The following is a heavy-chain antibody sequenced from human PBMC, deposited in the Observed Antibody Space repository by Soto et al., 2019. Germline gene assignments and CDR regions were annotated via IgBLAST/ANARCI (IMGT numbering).Heavy chain of an antibody. CDR2: IYYSGST. D-gene: IGHD2-15*01. J-gene: IGHJ4*02. Sequence: PSETLSLTCTVSGGSVSSGRYYWSWIRQPPGKGLEWIGHIYYSGSTNYNPSLKSRVTISVDTSKNQFSLKLSSVTAADTAVYYCARVGGYCSGGSCYSFDYWGQGALVTVSS. CDR1: GGSVSSGRYY. V-gene: IGHV4-61*01. CDR3: ARVGGYCSGGSCYSFDY.